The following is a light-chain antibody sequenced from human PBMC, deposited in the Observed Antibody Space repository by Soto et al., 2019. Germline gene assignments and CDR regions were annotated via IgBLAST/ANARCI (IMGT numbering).Light chain of an antibody. Sequence: QSVLTPPPSVSADPGQKVTISCSGSTSNIGNNYVSWYQQLPGTSPKLLIYENNKRPSGIPERFSGSKSGTSATLGITGLQSGGEADYYCGTWDSSLSAVVFGGGTKL. J-gene: IGLJ2*01. CDR1: TSNIGNNY. CDR3: GTWDSSLSAVV. CDR2: ENN. V-gene: IGLV1-51*01.